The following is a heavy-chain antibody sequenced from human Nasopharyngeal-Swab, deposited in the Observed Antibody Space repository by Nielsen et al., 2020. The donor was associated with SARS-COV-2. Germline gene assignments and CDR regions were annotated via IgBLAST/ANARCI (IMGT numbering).Heavy chain of an antibody. D-gene: IGHD1-26*01. CDR1: GYTFNNYG. Sequence: ASVKVSCKASGYTFNNYGISWVRQAPGQGLEWMGWIRVYNGDTKYAQKFQGGVTVTTDALTTTAYMELRSLRSDDTAVYYCARVPVYSGTYYGFDIWGQGTMVKVSS. CDR3: ARVPVYSGTYYGFDI. CDR2: IRVYNGDT. J-gene: IGHJ3*02. V-gene: IGHV1-18*01.